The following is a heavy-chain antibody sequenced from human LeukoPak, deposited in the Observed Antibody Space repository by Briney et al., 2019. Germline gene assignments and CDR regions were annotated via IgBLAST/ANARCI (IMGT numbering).Heavy chain of an antibody. CDR2: ISWNSGSI. D-gene: IGHD5-18*01. V-gene: IGHV3-9*01. J-gene: IGHJ4*02. Sequence: GGSLRLSCAASGLTFDDYAMHWVRQAPGKGLEWVSGISWNSGSIGYADSVKGRFTISRDNAKNSLYLQMNSLRAEDTALYYCAKAGLRGYSYGSRFDYWGQGTLVTVSS. CDR1: GLTFDDYA. CDR3: AKAGLRGYSYGSRFDY.